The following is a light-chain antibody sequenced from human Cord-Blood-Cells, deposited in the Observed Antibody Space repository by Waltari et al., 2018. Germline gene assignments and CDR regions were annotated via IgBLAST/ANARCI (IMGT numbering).Light chain of an antibody. CDR2: KDS. V-gene: IGLV3-16*01. J-gene: IGLJ2*01. CDR1: AFLKQY. CDR3: LSADSSGTYVV. Sequence: SYELTQPPSLSVSLGQMARITCSGEAFLKQYAYWYQQKPGQAPVLVIYKDSERPSGIPERFSGSSSGTIVALTISGVQAEDEADYYCLSADSSGTYVVFGGGTKLTVL.